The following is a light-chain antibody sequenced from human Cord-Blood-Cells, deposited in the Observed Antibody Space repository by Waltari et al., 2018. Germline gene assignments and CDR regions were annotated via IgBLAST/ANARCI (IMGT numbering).Light chain of an antibody. Sequence: QSALPQPASVSGSPGQSITIPCTRTSSDAGGYNYVSWYQQHPGNAPKLMIYDVSNRPSGVSNRFSGSKSGNTASPTISGLQAEDEADYYCSSYTSSSTWVFGGGTKLTVL. J-gene: IGLJ3*02. CDR2: DVS. CDR3: SSYTSSSTWV. CDR1: SSDAGGYNY. V-gene: IGLV2-14*01.